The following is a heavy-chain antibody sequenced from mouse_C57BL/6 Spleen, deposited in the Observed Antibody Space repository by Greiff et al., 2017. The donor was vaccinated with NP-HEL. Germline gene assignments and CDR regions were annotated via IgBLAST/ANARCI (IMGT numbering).Heavy chain of an antibody. CDR2: IYPSDSET. CDR3: ARGGYGSRYYFDY. Sequence: VKLQQPGAELVRPGSSVKLSCKASGYTFTSYWMDWVKQRPGQGLEWIGNIYPSDSETHYNQKFKDKATLTVDKSSSTAYMQLRSLTSEDSAVYYCARGGYGSRYYFDYWGQGTTLTVSS. V-gene: IGHV1-61*01. D-gene: IGHD1-1*01. J-gene: IGHJ2*01. CDR1: GYTFTSYW.